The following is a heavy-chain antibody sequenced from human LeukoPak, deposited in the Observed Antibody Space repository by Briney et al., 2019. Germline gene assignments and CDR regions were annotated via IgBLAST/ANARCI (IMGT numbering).Heavy chain of an antibody. CDR2: ISGSGGST. CDR1: GFIFSSYA. D-gene: IGHD6-13*01. J-gene: IGHJ3*02. CDR3: ARDIAAVMLGAFDI. V-gene: IGHV3-23*01. Sequence: GGSLRLSCAASGFIFSSYAMSWVRQAPGKGLEWVSDISGSGGSTYYADSVKGRFTISRDNSKNTLYLQMNSLRAEDSALYYCARDIAAVMLGAFDIWGQGTMVTVSS.